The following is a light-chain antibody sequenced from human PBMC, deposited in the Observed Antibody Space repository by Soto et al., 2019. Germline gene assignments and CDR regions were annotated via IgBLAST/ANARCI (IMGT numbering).Light chain of an antibody. V-gene: IGLV2-14*01. CDR1: SSDVGGYNY. CDR3: SSYAGPSTVV. J-gene: IGLJ2*01. Sequence: QSALTQPASVSGSPGQSITISCTGTSSDVGGYNYVSWYQQHPGKAPKLMIYEVSNRPSGVSNRFSGSKSGNTASLTISGLQAEDEADYSCSSYAGPSTVVFGGGTKLTDL. CDR2: EVS.